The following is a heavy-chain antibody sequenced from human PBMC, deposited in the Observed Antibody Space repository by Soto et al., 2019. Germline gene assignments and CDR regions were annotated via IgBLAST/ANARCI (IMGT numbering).Heavy chain of an antibody. J-gene: IGHJ5*02. D-gene: IGHD3-3*02. CDR1: GGSMTRRGYY. Sequence: QVDLLESGPGLVKPSETLSLTCTVAGGSMTRRGYYWGWIRQPPDNELQYIGSVYNNGQTNYNPSLTSPVTIASYTSKNQFCLSRRSVTAADTAVYFWVRRGRTSNGDWFDLWGQGILVTVSS. CDR2: VYNNGQT. CDR3: VRRGRTSNGDWFDL. V-gene: IGHV4-39*07.